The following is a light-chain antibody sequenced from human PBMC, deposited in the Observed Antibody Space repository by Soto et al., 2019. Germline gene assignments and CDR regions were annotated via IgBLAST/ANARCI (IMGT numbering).Light chain of an antibody. CDR3: CSYAGSYTLV. Sequence: QSALTQPRSVSGSPGQSVTISCTGTSSDVGAYNYVSWYQQHPGKVPKLMIYDVSRRPSGVPDRFSCSKSGNTASLTISGLQADDEADYYCCSYAGSYTLVFGGGTKLTVL. CDR2: DVS. CDR1: SSDVGAYNY. J-gene: IGLJ3*02. V-gene: IGLV2-11*01.